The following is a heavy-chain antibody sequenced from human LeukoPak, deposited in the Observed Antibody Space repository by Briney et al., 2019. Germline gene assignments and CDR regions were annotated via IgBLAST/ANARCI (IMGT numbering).Heavy chain of an antibody. CDR3: ARHGGYSSGYYYDY. D-gene: IGHD3-22*01. Sequence: KPSETLSLTCTVSGGSISSYYWGWIRQPPGKGLEWIRSVYYRGSTYYNPSLKSRVTISVDTSKNQLSLKLSSVTAEDTAVYYCARHGGYSSGYYYDYWGQGTLVTVSS. J-gene: IGHJ4*02. CDR2: VYYRGST. V-gene: IGHV4-39*01. CDR1: GGSISSYY.